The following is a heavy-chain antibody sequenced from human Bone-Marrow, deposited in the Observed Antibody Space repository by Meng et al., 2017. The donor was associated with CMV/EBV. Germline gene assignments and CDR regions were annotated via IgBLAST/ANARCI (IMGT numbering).Heavy chain of an antibody. CDR3: ARTTVTTKGYYYGMDF. CDR1: GGSISSYY. Sequence: SETLSLTCTVSGGSISSYYWSWIRQPPGKGLEWIGYIYYSGSTNYNPSLKSRVTISVDTSKSQFSLKLSSVTAADTAVYYCARTTVTTKGYYYGMDFWGQGTMVTVSS. J-gene: IGHJ6*02. D-gene: IGHD4-11*01. CDR2: IYYSGST. V-gene: IGHV4-59*01.